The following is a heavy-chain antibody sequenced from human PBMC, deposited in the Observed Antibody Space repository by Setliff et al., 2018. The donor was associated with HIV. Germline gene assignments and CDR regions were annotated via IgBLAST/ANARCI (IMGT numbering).Heavy chain of an antibody. Sequence: SETLSLTCTVSGGSISSSNYYWGWIRQPPGKGLEWIGSSYYSGSTYYNPSLTGRVSVSVDTSKNQFSLKLSSVTAADTAVYYCASRIAAAEAYYYYYYMDVWGKGTTVTVSS. CDR2: SYYSGST. V-gene: IGHV4-39*07. J-gene: IGHJ6*03. CDR1: GGSISSSNYY. D-gene: IGHD6-13*01. CDR3: ASRIAAAEAYYYYYYMDV.